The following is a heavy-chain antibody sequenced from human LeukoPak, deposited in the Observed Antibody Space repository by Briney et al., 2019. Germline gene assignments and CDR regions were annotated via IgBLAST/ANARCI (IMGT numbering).Heavy chain of an antibody. CDR3: ARARMGSAYDYFDY. CDR1: GYTFTGYY. V-gene: IGHV1-2*02. D-gene: IGHD5-12*01. CDR2: INPNSGGT. J-gene: IGHJ4*02. Sequence: ASMKVSCKASGYTFTGYYIHWVRQAPGQGLEWVGWINPNSGGTNFAQKFQGRFTMTRDTSTTTAYMELSSLRSDDTAVYYCARARMGSAYDYFDYWGQGTLVTVSS.